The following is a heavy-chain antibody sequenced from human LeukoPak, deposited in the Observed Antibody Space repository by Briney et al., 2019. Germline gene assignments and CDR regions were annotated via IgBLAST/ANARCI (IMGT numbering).Heavy chain of an antibody. Sequence: PGGSLRLSCAASGFTFSNAWTSWVRQAPGKGLEWGGRIKSKTDGGTTDYAAPVKGRFTISRDDSKNTLYLQMNSLKTEDTAVYYCIGGYYSYWGQGTLVTVSS. V-gene: IGHV3-15*01. J-gene: IGHJ4*02. CDR2: IKSKTDGGTT. D-gene: IGHD3-22*01. CDR1: GFTFSNAW. CDR3: IGGYYSY.